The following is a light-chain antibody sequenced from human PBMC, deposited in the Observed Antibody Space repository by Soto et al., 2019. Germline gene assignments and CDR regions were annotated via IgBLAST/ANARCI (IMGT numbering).Light chain of an antibody. J-gene: IGLJ1*01. Sequence: QSALTQPASVSGSPGQSITISCTGTSSDIGGYNYVSWYQQHPGKVPKLMIFEVSNRPSGVSYRFSGSKSGNTASLTISGLQAEDEADYYCSSSTGSSTLYVFGTGTKLTVL. CDR3: SSSTGSSTLYV. CDR2: EVS. CDR1: SSDIGGYNY. V-gene: IGLV2-14*01.